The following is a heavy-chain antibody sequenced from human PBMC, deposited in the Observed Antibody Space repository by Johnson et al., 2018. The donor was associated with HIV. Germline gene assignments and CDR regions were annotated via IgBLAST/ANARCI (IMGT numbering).Heavy chain of an antibody. CDR1: GFTFSSYA. J-gene: IGHJ3*02. Sequence: VYLVESGGGLVQPGGSLRLSCAASGFTFSSYAMSWVRQAPGKGLEWVSGIDWNGGSTGYADSVKGRFTISRDNTKNSLHLQMNSLRAEDTAVYYCAKGRSPRIQLRTWALDIWGQGTMVIVSS. CDR3: AKGRSPRIQLRTWALDI. V-gene: IGHV3-20*04. D-gene: IGHD5-18*01. CDR2: IDWNGGST.